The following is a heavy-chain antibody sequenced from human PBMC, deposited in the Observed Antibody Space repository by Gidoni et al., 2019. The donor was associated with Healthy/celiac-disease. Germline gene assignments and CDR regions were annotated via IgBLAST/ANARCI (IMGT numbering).Heavy chain of an antibody. V-gene: IGHV3-9*01. D-gene: IGHD6-13*01. CDR2: ISWNSGSI. Sequence: EVQLVESGGGLVQPGRSLRLSCAASGFTFDDYAMHWVRQAPGKGLEWVSGISWNSGSIGYADSVKGRFTISRDNAKNSLYLQMNSLRAEDTALYYCAKVYSSSWLDAFDIWGQGTMVTVSS. J-gene: IGHJ3*02. CDR3: AKVYSSSWLDAFDI. CDR1: GFTFDDYA.